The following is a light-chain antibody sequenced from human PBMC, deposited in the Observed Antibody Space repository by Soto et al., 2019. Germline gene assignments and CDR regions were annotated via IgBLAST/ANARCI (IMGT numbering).Light chain of an antibody. Sequence: EIVLTQSPGTLSLSPGERATFSCRASQSVSSNYLAWYQQKPGQAPRLLIYGASSRATGIPDRFSGSGSGTDFTLTISRLEPEDFAVYYCQHFGGSLPVTFGQGTRLEIK. CDR2: GAS. CDR3: QHFGGSLPVT. CDR1: QSVSSNY. J-gene: IGKJ5*01. V-gene: IGKV3-20*01.